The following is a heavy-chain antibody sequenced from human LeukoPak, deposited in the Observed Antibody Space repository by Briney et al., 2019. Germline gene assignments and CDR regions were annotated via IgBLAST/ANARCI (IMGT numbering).Heavy chain of an antibody. Sequence: SQTLSLTCTVSGGSISSGSYYWSWVRQPAGKGLEWIGRIYTSGSTNYNPPLKSRVTISVDTSKNLFSPKLSSVPADDTAVYYGARGGTRFDPWGQGTLVTVSS. D-gene: IGHD2-2*01. CDR2: IYTSGST. J-gene: IGHJ5*02. CDR3: ARGGTRFDP. V-gene: IGHV4-61*02. CDR1: GGSISSGSYY.